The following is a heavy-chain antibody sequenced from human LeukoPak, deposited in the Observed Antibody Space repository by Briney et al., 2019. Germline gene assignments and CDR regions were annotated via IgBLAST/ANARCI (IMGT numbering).Heavy chain of an antibody. Sequence: PGGSLRLSCAASGFTFSSYAMNWVRQAPGKGLEWVAFISYDGSNKYYADSVKGRFTISRDNSKNTLYLQMNSLRAEDTAVYYCAREGLGEDSSGYYANFDYWGQGTLVAVSS. V-gene: IGHV3-30-3*01. D-gene: IGHD3-22*01. CDR3: AREGLGEDSSGYYANFDY. J-gene: IGHJ4*02. CDR1: GFTFSSYA. CDR2: ISYDGSNK.